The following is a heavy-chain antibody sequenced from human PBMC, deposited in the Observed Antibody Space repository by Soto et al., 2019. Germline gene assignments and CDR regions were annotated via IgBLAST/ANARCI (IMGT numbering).Heavy chain of an antibody. CDR2: ISYDGTNK. CDR3: AKDLQSYGDYDYYCYGMDV. CDR1: GFTFSTYG. Sequence: QVQLVESGGGEVQPGRSLTISCAASGFTFSTYGMHWVRQTPGKGLEWVAVISYDGTNKFYSDSVKGRFTISRDNFKNTLALEMNSLRAYHTAFYSCAKDLQSYGDYDYYCYGMDVWGLGTRVTVSS. J-gene: IGHJ6*02. V-gene: IGHV3-30*18. D-gene: IGHD4-17*01.